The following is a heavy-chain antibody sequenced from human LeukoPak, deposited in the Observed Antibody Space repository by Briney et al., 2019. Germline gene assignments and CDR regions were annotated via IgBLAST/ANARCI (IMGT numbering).Heavy chain of an antibody. Sequence: GGSLRLSCAASGFTFSRYKMNWVRQAPGKGLEWVSSISSTGNYIDYADSVKGRFSISRDSANDSLYLQMDSLRAEDTAVYYCARLMVRGVTWGSPLDYWGQGILVTVSS. J-gene: IGHJ4*02. V-gene: IGHV3-21*01. D-gene: IGHD3-10*01. CDR1: GFTFSRYK. CDR3: ARLMVRGVTWGSPLDY. CDR2: ISSTGNYI.